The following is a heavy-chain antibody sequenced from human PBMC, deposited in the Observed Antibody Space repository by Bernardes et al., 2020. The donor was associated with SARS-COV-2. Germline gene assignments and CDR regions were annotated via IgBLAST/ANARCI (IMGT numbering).Heavy chain of an antibody. D-gene: IGHD5-12*01. J-gene: IGHJ6*02. CDR1: VGTFRSYA. Sequence: SSVKVSCKASVGTFRSYAISWVRQAPGRGLEWVGRIIPIFGTANYAQKFQGRVTITADESTSTAYMELSSLRAEDTAVYYCARGGGWLQHSDYYGMDVWGQGTTVTVSS. CDR3: ARGGGWLQHSDYYGMDV. V-gene: IGHV1-69*13. CDR2: IIPIFGTA.